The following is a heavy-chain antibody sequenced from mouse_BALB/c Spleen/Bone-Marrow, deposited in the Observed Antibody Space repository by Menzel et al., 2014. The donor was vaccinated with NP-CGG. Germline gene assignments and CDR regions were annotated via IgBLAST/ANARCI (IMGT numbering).Heavy chain of an antibody. Sequence: VQLQQSGAELVRPGSSVKISCKASGYTFSNYWMNWMKRRPGQGFEWIGQIYPGDGDTNYIGKFTGKATLTADKSSSTAYMQLSSLTSEDSAVYFCASRGDYSYAMDYWGQGTSVTVSS. D-gene: IGHD1-1*01. J-gene: IGHJ4*01. CDR1: GYTFSNYW. V-gene: IGHV1-80*01. CDR3: ASRGDYSYAMDY. CDR2: IYPGDGDT.